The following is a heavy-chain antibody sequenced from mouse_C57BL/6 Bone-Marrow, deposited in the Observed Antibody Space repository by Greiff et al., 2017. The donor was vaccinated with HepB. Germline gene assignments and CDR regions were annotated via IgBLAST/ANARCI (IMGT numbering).Heavy chain of an antibody. D-gene: IGHD1-1*01. Sequence: VQLQQSGAELVRPGASVKLSCTASGFNIKDDYMHWVKQRPEQGLEWIGWIDPENGDTEYASKFQGKATITADTSSNTAHLQLSSLTSEDTAVYYCTTPYYYDYWGQGTTLTVSS. CDR1: GFNIKDDY. CDR2: IDPENGDT. CDR3: TTPYYYDY. J-gene: IGHJ2*01. V-gene: IGHV14-4*01.